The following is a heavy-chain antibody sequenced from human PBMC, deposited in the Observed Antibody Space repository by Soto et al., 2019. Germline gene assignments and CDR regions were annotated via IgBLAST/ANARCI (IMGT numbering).Heavy chain of an antibody. J-gene: IGHJ6*03. CDR3: ARHVSHLYYYYYYMDV. CDR1: GGSISSYY. Sequence: SETPSLPCTVSGGSISSYYWSWIPQPPRKGLEWIGYIYYSGSTNYNPSLKSRVTISVDTSKNQFSLKLSSVTAADTAVYYCARHVSHLYYYYYYMDVWGKGTTVTVSS. CDR2: IYYSGST. V-gene: IGHV4-59*08.